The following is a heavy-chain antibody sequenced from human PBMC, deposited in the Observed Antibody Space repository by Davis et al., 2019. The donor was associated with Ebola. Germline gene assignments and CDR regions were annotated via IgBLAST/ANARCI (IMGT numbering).Heavy chain of an antibody. V-gene: IGHV3-23*01. D-gene: IGHD3-10*01. Sequence: GESLKISCAASGFTFSDYTMLWVRQAPGKGLEWVSSLNGGSVYIYYADSVRGRFSISRDNSKNTLFLQMNSLRAEDTAIYYCAHFGVTQNAYDIWGQGTMVTVSS. CDR1: GFTFSDYT. CDR3: AHFGVTQNAYDI. J-gene: IGHJ3*02. CDR2: LNGGSVYI.